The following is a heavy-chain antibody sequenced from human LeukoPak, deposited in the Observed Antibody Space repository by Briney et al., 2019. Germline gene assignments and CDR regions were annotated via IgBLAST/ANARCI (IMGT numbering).Heavy chain of an antibody. CDR2: ISAYNGNT. CDR3: ARTVTGYSYGEIDY. Sequence: ASVKVSCKASGYTFTSYGISWVRQAPGQGLEWMGWISAYNGNTNYAQKLQGRVTMTTDTSTSTAYMELRGLRSDDTAVYYCARTVTGYSYGEIDYWGQGTLVTVSS. V-gene: IGHV1-18*01. D-gene: IGHD5-18*01. J-gene: IGHJ4*02. CDR1: GYTFTSYG.